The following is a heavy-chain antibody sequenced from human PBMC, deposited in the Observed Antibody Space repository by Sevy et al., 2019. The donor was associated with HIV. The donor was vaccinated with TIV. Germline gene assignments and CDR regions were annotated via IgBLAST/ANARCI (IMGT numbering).Heavy chain of an antibody. D-gene: IGHD6-19*01. CDR3: AREDRRGAGIGYYFHS. CDR1: GFSISGYG. Sequence: GGSLRLSCAASGFSISGYGMHWVRQAPGKGLEWVAVIWYDGTNREHADSVKGRFTISRDNSKNTPYLQMNSLRVEDTAVYYCAREDRRGAGIGYYFHSWGQGTLVTVSS. J-gene: IGHJ4*02. CDR2: IWYDGTNR. V-gene: IGHV3-33*01.